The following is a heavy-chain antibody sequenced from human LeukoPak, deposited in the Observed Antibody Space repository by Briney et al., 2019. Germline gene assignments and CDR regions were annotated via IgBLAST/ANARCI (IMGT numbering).Heavy chain of an antibody. CDR2: IIPIFGTA. V-gene: IGHV1-69*05. D-gene: IGHD6-19*01. Sequence: SVKVSCKASGGTFSSYAISWVRQAPGQGLEWMGGIIPIFGTANYAQKLQGRVTMTTDTPTSRAHMELRSLRSDDTAVYYCARVWVSAWPLYKYYYGMDVWGQGTTVAVSS. CDR1: GGTFSSYA. CDR3: ARVWVSAWPLYKYYYGMDV. J-gene: IGHJ6*02.